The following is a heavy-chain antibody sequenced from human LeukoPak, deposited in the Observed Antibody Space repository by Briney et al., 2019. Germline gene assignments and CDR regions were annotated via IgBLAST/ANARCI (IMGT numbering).Heavy chain of an antibody. CDR1: GYTFTSYA. J-gene: IGHJ6*03. D-gene: IGHD4-17*01. Sequence: GASVKVSCKASGYTFTSYAMNWVRQAPGQGLEWMGWINTKTGNPSFAQGFTGRFVFSFDTSISTAYLQITSLKAEDTAVYYCARDDGDYSYYYYMEVWGKGTTVTVSS. CDR3: ARDDGDYSYYYYMEV. CDR2: INTKTGNP. V-gene: IGHV7-4-1*02.